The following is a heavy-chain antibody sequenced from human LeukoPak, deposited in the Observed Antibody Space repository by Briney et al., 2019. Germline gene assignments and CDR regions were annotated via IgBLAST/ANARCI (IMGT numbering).Heavy chain of an antibody. J-gene: IGHJ4*02. CDR1: GGSFSGYY. D-gene: IGHD3-22*01. Sequence: SETLSLTCAVYGGSFSGYYWGWIRQPPGKGLEWIGNIYYSGNTYYNPSLNSRVTISVDTSKNQFSLKLSSVTAADTAVYYCARLNLGDYYDSTHIDYWGQGTLVTVSS. CDR3: ARLNLGDYYDSTHIDY. V-gene: IGHV4-34*01. CDR2: IYYSGNT.